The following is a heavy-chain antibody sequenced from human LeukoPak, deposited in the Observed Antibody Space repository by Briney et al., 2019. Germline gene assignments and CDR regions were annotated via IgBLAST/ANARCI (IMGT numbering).Heavy chain of an antibody. Sequence: GGSLRLSCAASGFTFTHYAMSWVRQSPGKGLEWVSGIIGGDGGTYYADSVKGRFTISRDNSKNTLYMQMNSLTAEDTAVYYCAKSKGWVRPSDYWGQGTLVSVSS. J-gene: IGHJ4*02. V-gene: IGHV3-23*01. D-gene: IGHD6-19*01. CDR1: GFTFTHYA. CDR2: IIGGDGGT. CDR3: AKSKGWVRPSDY.